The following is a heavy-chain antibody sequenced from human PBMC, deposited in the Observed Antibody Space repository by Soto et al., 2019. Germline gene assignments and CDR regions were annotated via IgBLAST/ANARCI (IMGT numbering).Heavy chain of an antibody. CDR2: INPSGGST. CDR1: GYTFTSYY. CDR3: ARGPYYFDSTGYYGH. D-gene: IGHD3-22*01. Sequence: QVQLVQSGAEVKKPGASVKVSCKASGYTFTSYYMHWVRQAPGQGLEWMGVINPSGGSTNYAQKFRARVTMTKGTSTTTVYMELSSLRSEDTAVYYCARGPYYFDSTGYYGHWGQGTLVTVSS. V-gene: IGHV1-46*01. J-gene: IGHJ4*02.